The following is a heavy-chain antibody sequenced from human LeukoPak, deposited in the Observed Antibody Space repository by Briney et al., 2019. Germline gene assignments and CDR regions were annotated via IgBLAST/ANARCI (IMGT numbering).Heavy chain of an antibody. CDR3: ARRGYSGYDPVRKVYYFDY. J-gene: IGHJ4*02. CDR1: GGSISSSSYY. Sequence: PSETLSLTCTVSGGSISSSSYYWGWIRQPPGKGLEWIGEINHSGSTNYNPSLKSRVTISVDTSKNQFSLKLSSVTAADTAVYYCARRGYSGYDPVRKVYYFDYWGQGTLVTVSS. D-gene: IGHD5-12*01. CDR2: INHSGST. V-gene: IGHV4-39*07.